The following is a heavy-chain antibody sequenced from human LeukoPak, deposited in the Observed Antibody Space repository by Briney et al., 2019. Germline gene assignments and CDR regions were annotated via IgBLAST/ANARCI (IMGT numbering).Heavy chain of an antibody. D-gene: IGHD3-10*01. J-gene: IGHJ4*02. Sequence: GGSLRLSCAASGFTVSSNHMNWVRQAPGKGLEWVSVIYSGGSTYYADSVKGRFTISRHNSKNTLYLQMDSLRAEDTAVYYCARDQSSGGVDYWGQGTLVTVSS. V-gene: IGHV3-53*04. CDR2: IYSGGST. CDR3: ARDQSSGGVDY. CDR1: GFTVSSNH.